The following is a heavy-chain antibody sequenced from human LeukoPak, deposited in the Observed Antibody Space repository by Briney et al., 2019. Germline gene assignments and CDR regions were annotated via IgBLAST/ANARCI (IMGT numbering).Heavy chain of an antibody. J-gene: IGHJ4*02. CDR1: GFTFSTYG. V-gene: IGHV3-23*01. D-gene: IGHD3-3*01. Sequence: GGSLRLSCAASGFTFSTYGMSWVRQAPGKGLEWVSAISDRGDSTYYADSVKGRFTISRDNAKNSLYLQMNSLRAEDTAVYYCGRDNTIFGVAHINQWGQGTLVTVSS. CDR2: ISDRGDST. CDR3: GRDNTIFGVAHINQ.